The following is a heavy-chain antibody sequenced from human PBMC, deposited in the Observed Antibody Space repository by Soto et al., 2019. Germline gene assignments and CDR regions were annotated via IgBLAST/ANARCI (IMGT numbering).Heavy chain of an antibody. Sequence: QVQLVQSGAEVKKPGASVKVSCKASGYTFTSYGISWVRQAPGQGLEWMGWISAYNGNTNYAQKLQGRVTMTTDTSRSTAYMELRSVRSDDTSVYYCARVVTMVRGGLGYGMAVWGQGTTVTVSS. CDR2: ISAYNGNT. J-gene: IGHJ6*02. D-gene: IGHD3-10*01. CDR1: GYTFTSYG. V-gene: IGHV1-18*04. CDR3: ARVVTMVRGGLGYGMAV.